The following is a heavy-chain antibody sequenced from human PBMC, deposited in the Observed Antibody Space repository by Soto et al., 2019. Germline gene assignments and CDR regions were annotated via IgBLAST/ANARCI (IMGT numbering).Heavy chain of an antibody. CDR1: GFTVSSNY. V-gene: IGHV3-66*01. Sequence: EVQLVESGGGLVQPGGSLRLSCAASGFTVSSNYMSWFRQAPGKGLEWVSVIYSGGSTYYADSVKGRFTISRDNSKNTLYLQMNSLRAEDTAVYYCARALLPHDAFDIWGQGTMVTVSS. CDR3: ARALLPHDAFDI. J-gene: IGHJ3*02. CDR2: IYSGGST.